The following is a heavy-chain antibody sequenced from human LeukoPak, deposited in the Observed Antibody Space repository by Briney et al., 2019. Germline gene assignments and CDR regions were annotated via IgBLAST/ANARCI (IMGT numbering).Heavy chain of an antibody. V-gene: IGHV4-34*01. CDR2: INHSGST. D-gene: IGHD2/OR15-2a*01. J-gene: IGHJ3*02. CDR1: GGSFSGYY. CDR3: ARGGAVIVVKRVFNI. Sequence: SETLSLTCAVYGGSFSGYYWSWIRQPPGKGLEWIGEINHSGSTNYNPSLKSRVTISVDTSKNQFSLKLSSVTAADTAVYYCARGGAVIVVKRVFNIGGKGKMAPFSS.